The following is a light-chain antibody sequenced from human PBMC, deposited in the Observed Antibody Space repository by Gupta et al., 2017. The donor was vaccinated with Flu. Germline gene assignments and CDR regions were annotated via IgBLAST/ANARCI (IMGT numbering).Light chain of an antibody. Sequence: IQMTQSPSSLSASVGDRVIITCRASQTISNALVWYQQNPGKAPKSLIYGASSVQNGVPSRFSGSGSWTDFTLTISSLQPVAIVTYYCRQYKSYPIPCGQGTRLEI. V-gene: IGKV1D-16*01. J-gene: IGKJ5*01. CDR3: RQYKSYPIP. CDR1: QTISNA. CDR2: GAS.